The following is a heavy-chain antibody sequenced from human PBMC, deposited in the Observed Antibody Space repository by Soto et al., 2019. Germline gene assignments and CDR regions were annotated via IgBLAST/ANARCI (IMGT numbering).Heavy chain of an antibody. D-gene: IGHD6-13*01. Sequence: GGSLRLSCAASGFTFSSYAMSWVRQAPGKGLEWVSAISGSGGSTYYADSVKGRFTISRDNSKNTLYLQMNSLRAEDTAVYYCAKAGRSSRPHISSMDVWGQGTTVTVSS. CDR3: AKAGRSSRPHISSMDV. J-gene: IGHJ6*02. CDR2: ISGSGGST. CDR1: GFTFSSYA. V-gene: IGHV3-23*01.